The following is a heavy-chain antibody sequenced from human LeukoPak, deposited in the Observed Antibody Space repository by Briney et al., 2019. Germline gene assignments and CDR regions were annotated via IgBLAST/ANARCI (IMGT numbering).Heavy chain of an antibody. CDR1: GFSFSTFW. CDR2: IKEDGSHA. D-gene: IGHD2-15*01. V-gene: IGHV3-7*01. CDR3: ASDRAYSQFDY. J-gene: IGHJ4*02. Sequence: PGGSLRLSCGASGFSFSTFWMDWVRQAPGKGREWVASIKEDGSHADYADSVRARFTVSRDNTKNSLYLQMNSLRVDDTAVYYCASDRAYSQFDYWGQGTLVTVSS.